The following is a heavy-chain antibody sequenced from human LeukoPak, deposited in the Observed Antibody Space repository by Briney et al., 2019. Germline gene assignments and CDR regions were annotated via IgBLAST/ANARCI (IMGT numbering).Heavy chain of an antibody. V-gene: IGHV3-23*01. CDR1: GFTFSTYA. CDR2: IYGSGGGI. Sequence: GGSLRLSCAASGFTFSTYAMNWVRQAPGKGLEWVSGIYGSGGGIQYADSVRGRFTISRDNSKNTLYLQMNSLRAEDTALYYCAKDRLPDGRWSLDYWGQGTLVTVSS. J-gene: IGHJ4*02. D-gene: IGHD6-13*01. CDR3: AKDRLPDGRWSLDY.